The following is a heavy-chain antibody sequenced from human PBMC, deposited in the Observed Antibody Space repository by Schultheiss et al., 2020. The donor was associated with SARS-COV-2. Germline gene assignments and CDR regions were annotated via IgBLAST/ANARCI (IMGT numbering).Heavy chain of an antibody. D-gene: IGHD2-2*01. Sequence: GGSLRLSCAASGFTFSSYSMNWVRQAPGKGLEWVGRIRSKANSYATAYAASVKGRFTISRDDSKNTLYLQMNSLRAEDTAVYYCVRSVAGRIPALWGQGNLVTVSS. V-gene: IGHV3-73*01. CDR3: VRSVAGRIPAL. CDR1: GFTFSSYS. CDR2: IRSKANSYAT. J-gene: IGHJ4*02.